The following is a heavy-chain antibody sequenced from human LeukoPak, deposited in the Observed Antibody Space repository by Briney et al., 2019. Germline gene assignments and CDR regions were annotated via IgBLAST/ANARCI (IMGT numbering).Heavy chain of an antibody. D-gene: IGHD3-9*01. Sequence: ASVKVSCKASGYTFTSYGISWVRQAPGQGLEWMGWISAYIGNTNYAQKLQGRVTMTTDKSTSTAYMELRSLRSDDTAVYYCARGVRYYDILTGYYRESYSDYGGRGTLVTVP. CDR2: ISAYIGNT. CDR1: GYTFTSYG. V-gene: IGHV1-18*04. J-gene: IGHJ4*02. CDR3: ARGVRYYDILTGYYRESYSDY.